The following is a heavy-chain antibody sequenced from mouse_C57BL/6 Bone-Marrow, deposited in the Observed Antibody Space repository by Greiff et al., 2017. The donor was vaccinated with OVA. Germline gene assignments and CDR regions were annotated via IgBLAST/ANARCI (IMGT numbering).Heavy chain of an antibody. CDR3: AILPLTGTPCAY. CDR1: GYTFTDYY. D-gene: IGHD4-1*01. J-gene: IGHJ3*01. V-gene: IGHV1-26*01. Sequence: VQLQQSGPELVKPGASVKISCKASGYTFTDYYMNWVKQSHGKSLEWIGDINPNNGGTSYNQKFKGKATLTVDKSSSTAYMELRSLTSEDSAVYYCAILPLTGTPCAYWGQGTLVTVSA. CDR2: INPNNGGT.